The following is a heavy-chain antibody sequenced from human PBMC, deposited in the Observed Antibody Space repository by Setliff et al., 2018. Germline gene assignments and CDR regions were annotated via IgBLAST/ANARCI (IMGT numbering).Heavy chain of an antibody. CDR2: LHTSGST. Sequence: LSLTCNVSGVSISSYYWSWIRQPAGKGLEWVGRLHTSGSTNYNPSLDSRVTMSVDTSRNQFSLNLTSVTAADTALYFCARDNPILGATDYWGQGALVTVSS. J-gene: IGHJ4*02. CDR1: GVSISSYY. CDR3: ARDNPILGATDY. V-gene: IGHV4-4*07. D-gene: IGHD1-26*01.